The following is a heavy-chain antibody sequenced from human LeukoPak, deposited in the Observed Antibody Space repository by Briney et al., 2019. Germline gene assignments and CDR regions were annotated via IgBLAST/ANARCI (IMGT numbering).Heavy chain of an antibody. CDR1: GFTFTTYA. CDR2: ISGSGGNT. CDR3: AKDRYGDYYFDY. D-gene: IGHD4-17*01. J-gene: IGHJ4*02. Sequence: GGSLSLSCTASGFTFTTYAMSWVRQAPGKGLEWVSSISGSGGNTYYADPVKGRFTISRDISKNTLYLQMNSLRAVDTAIYYCAKDRYGDYYFDYWGQGTLVTVSS. V-gene: IGHV3-23*01.